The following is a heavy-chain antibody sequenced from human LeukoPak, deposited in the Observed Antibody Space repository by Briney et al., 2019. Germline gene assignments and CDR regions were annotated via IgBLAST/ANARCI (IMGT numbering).Heavy chain of an antibody. CDR1: GYTLTELS. J-gene: IGHJ5*02. D-gene: IGHD1/OR15-1a*01. CDR2: FDPEDGET. V-gene: IGHV1-24*01. CDR3: ATVGLTTENNFNNWFDL. Sequence: ASVKVSCKVSGYTLTELSMHWVRQAPGKGLEWMGGFDPEDGETIYAQKFQGRVTMTEDTSTDTAYMELSSLRSEDTAVYYCATVGLTTENNFNNWFDLWGQGTLVTVSS.